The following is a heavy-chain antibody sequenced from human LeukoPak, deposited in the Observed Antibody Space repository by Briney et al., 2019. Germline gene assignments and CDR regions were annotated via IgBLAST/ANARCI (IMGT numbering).Heavy chain of an antibody. Sequence: SVKVSCKASGGTVTSYAISWVRHAPGQGLEWMGGIIPIFGTANYAQKFQGRVTITADESTSTAYMELSSLRSEDTAVYYCARDFGAERGGDWFDPWGQGTLVTVSS. CDR3: ARDFGAERGGDWFDP. CDR2: IIPIFGTA. V-gene: IGHV1-69*13. CDR1: GGTVTSYA. J-gene: IGHJ5*02. D-gene: IGHD2-21*01.